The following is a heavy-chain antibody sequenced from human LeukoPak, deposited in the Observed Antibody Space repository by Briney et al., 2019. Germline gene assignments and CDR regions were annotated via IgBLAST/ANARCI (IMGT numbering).Heavy chain of an antibody. CDR3: ARDYPTSGIVTLFDY. CDR2: ITTSGAST. CDR1: GFTFNYYA. D-gene: IGHD1-1*01. J-gene: IGHJ4*02. V-gene: IGHV3-23*01. Sequence: GGSLRLSCASPGFTFNYYAMTWVGQAPGKGLEWVSSITTSGASTYYADSVKGRFTISRDNSKNSLYLQMTSLRAEDTAVYYCARDYPTSGIVTLFDYWGQGTLVTVSS.